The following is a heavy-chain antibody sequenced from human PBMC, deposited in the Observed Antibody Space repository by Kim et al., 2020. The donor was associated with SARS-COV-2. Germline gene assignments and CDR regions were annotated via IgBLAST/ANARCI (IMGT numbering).Heavy chain of an antibody. J-gene: IGHJ3*02. CDR3: ARESIVAFDI. D-gene: IGHD3-22*01. V-gene: IGHV3-48*03. CDR2: TI. Sequence: TIYYADSVKGRFTISRDNAKNSLYLQMNSLRAEDTAVYYCARESIVAFDIWGQGTMVTVSS.